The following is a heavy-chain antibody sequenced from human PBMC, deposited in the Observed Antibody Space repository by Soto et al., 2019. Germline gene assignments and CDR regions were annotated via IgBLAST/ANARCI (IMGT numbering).Heavy chain of an antibody. CDR1: GFTVSSNY. V-gene: IGHV3-53*01. Sequence: EVQLVESGGGLIQPGGSLRLSCAASGFTVSSNYMSWVRQAPGKGLEWVSVIYSGGSTYYADSVKGRFTISRDNSKSSVYLQMNSLRAEDTAVYYCARDRVESGYPEYFQHWGQGTRVTVSS. CDR2: IYSGGST. CDR3: ARDRVESGYPEYFQH. J-gene: IGHJ1*01. D-gene: IGHD3-22*01.